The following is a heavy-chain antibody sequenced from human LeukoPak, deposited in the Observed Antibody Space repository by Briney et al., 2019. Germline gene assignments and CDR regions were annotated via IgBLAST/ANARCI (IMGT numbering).Heavy chain of an antibody. Sequence: SETLSLTCTVSGGSISSGSYYWSWIRQPAGKGLEWIGRIYTSGSTNYNPSLKSRVTISVDRSKNQFSLKLSSVTAADTAVYYCARSPPYSSSGSFDYWGQGTLVTVSS. CDR1: GGSISSGSYY. D-gene: IGHD6-6*01. CDR3: ARSPPYSSSGSFDY. CDR2: IYTSGST. J-gene: IGHJ4*02. V-gene: IGHV4-61*02.